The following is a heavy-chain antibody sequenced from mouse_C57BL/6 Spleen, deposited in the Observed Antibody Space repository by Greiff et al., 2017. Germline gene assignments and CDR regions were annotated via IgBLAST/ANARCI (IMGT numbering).Heavy chain of an antibody. Sequence: QVQLQQPGAELVKPGASVKLSCMASGYTFTSYWMQWVKQRPGQGLEWIGEIAPSDSYTNYNQKFKGKATLTVDTSSSTAYMQLSSLTSEDSAVYYGARDSSLTYWGQGTLLTVSA. CDR1: GYTFTSYW. V-gene: IGHV1-50*01. CDR2: IAPSDSYT. J-gene: IGHJ3*01. CDR3: ARDSSLTY. D-gene: IGHD2-12*01.